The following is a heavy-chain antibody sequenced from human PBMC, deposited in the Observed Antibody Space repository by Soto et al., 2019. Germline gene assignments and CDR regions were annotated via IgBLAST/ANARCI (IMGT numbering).Heavy chain of an antibody. CDR3: ARDRSAALAAGYFDH. CDR1: GATVSSYA. D-gene: IGHD6-13*01. V-gene: IGHV1-69*13. Sequence: ASVKVSCKASGATVSSYAISWVRQAPRQVLEWMGRIIPIFETTKYAQKFQGRVTITADESTSTAYMELNSLRSEDTAVYYCARDRSAALAAGYFDHWGQGTLVTGSS. CDR2: IIPIFETT. J-gene: IGHJ4*02.